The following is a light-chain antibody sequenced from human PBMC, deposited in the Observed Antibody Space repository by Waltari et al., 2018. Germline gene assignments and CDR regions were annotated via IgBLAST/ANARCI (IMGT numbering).Light chain of an antibody. CDR3: QSSDSSVTFAV. CDR1: KFPKQY. CDR2: RDK. Sequence: SPDLTQPPSVSVSPGQTAPITCFGDKFPKQYVQWYQQRPGQVPVMLIYRDKERPSGIPERFSGSTSGTRATLTIRGAQAEDEAHYYCQSSDSSVTFAVFGGGTKLTVL. J-gene: IGLJ2*01. V-gene: IGLV3-25*03.